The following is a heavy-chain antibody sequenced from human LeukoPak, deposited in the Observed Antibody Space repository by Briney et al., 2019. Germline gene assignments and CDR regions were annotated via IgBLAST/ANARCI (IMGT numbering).Heavy chain of an antibody. CDR3: ARHGIQQWSGSAFDI. J-gene: IGHJ3*02. V-gene: IGHV4-59*08. D-gene: IGHD5-18*01. CDR1: GGSISSYY. CDR2: IFYSGST. Sequence: SETLSLTCTVSGGSISSYYWSWIRQPPGKGLEWIGYIFYSGSTNYNPSLKSRGTISVDTSKNQFSLKLTSVIAADTAVYYCARHGIQQWSGSAFDIWGQGTMVTVSS.